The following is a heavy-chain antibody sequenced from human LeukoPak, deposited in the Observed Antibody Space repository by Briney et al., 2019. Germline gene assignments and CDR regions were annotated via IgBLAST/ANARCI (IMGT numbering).Heavy chain of an antibody. CDR2: IYHSGST. CDR3: ARDSYNYGSGSLDY. Sequence: SETLSLTCAVSGGSISSGGYSWSWIRQPPGKGLEWIGYIYHSGSTYYNPSLKSRDTISVDRSKNQFSLKLTSVTAADTAVYYCARDSYNYGSGSLDYWGQGTLVIVSS. D-gene: IGHD5-18*01. J-gene: IGHJ4*02. CDR1: GGSISSGGYS. V-gene: IGHV4-30-2*01.